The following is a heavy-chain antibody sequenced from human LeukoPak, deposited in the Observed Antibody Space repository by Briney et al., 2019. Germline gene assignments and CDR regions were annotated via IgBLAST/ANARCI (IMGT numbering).Heavy chain of an antibody. CDR3: ARVQIAAAVDY. Sequence: SQTLSLTCTVSGGSINSGDYYWSWIRQPPGKGLEWIGYIYYSGSTYYNPSLKSRVTISVDTSKNQFSLKLSSVTAADTAVYYCARVQIAAAVDYWGQGTLVTVSS. CDR2: IYYSGST. D-gene: IGHD6-13*01. J-gene: IGHJ4*02. CDR1: GGSINSGDYY. V-gene: IGHV4-30-4*01.